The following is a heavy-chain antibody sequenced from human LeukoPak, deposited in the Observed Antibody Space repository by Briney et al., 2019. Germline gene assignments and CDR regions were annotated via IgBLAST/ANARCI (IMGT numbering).Heavy chain of an antibody. J-gene: IGHJ4*02. Sequence: PGGSLRLSCAASGFTFCDYDMSWIRRAPGKGPEWVSYISSSGSTIYYADSVKGRFTISRDNAKNSLYLQMNSLRAEDTALYYCARDSQLIWNYDPHFDYWGQGTLVTVSS. V-gene: IGHV3-11*01. D-gene: IGHD1-7*01. CDR1: GFTFCDYD. CDR2: ISSSGSTI. CDR3: ARDSQLIWNYDPHFDY.